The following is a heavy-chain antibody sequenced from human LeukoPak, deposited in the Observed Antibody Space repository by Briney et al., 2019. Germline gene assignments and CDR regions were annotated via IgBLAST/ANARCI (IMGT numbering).Heavy chain of an antibody. D-gene: IGHD6-19*01. CDR3: ASAVAGTFFDY. Sequence: SETLSLTCTVSGGSISSYYWSWIRQPPGKGLEWIGYIYYSGSTNYNPPLKSRVTISVDTSKNQFSLKLSSVTAADTAVYYCASAVAGTFFDYWGQGTLVTVSS. J-gene: IGHJ4*02. CDR2: IYYSGST. CDR1: GGSISSYY. V-gene: IGHV4-59*01.